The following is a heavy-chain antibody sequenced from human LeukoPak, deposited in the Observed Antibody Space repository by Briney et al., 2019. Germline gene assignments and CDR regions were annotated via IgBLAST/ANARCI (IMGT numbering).Heavy chain of an antibody. D-gene: IGHD3-3*01. CDR1: GGSISSGSYY. J-gene: IGHJ3*02. CDR3: ATDNFWNEYYSYAFVI. V-gene: IGHV4-61*02. CDR2: LYTGGST. Sequence: SETLSLTCTVSGGSISSGSYYWSWIRQPAGKGLEWIGRLYTGGSTKYNPSLEGRVTMSLDTSESHFSLNLSSVTAADTAVYFCATDNFWNEYYSYAFVIWGRGTAVTVSS.